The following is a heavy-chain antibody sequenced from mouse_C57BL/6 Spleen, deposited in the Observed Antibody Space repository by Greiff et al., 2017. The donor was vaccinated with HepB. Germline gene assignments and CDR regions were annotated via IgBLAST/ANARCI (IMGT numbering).Heavy chain of an antibody. J-gene: IGHJ1*03. CDR3: AREYGSSLWYFDV. D-gene: IGHD1-1*01. CDR2: IWSGGST. CDR1: GFSLTSYG. Sequence: VQLQQSGPGLVQPSQSLSITCTVSGFSLTSYGVHWVRQSPGKGLEWLGVIWSGGSTDYNAAFISRLSISKDNSKSQVFFKMNSLQADDTAIYYCAREYGSSLWYFDVWGTGTTVTVSS. V-gene: IGHV2-2*01.